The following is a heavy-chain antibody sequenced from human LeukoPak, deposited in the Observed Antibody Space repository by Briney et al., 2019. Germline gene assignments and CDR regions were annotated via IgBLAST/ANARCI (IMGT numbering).Heavy chain of an antibody. Sequence: PGGSLRLSCSASEFTFINYAMHWVPQAPGKGLEYVSSISSNGGSTYYADSVKGRFTITRDNSKNTLYLQMSSLRAEDTAVYYCVKDKGGYYYGSGSYYTDWGQGTLVTVSS. V-gene: IGHV3-64D*06. CDR2: ISSNGGST. CDR1: EFTFINYA. J-gene: IGHJ4*02. CDR3: VKDKGGYYYGSGSYYTD. D-gene: IGHD3-10*01.